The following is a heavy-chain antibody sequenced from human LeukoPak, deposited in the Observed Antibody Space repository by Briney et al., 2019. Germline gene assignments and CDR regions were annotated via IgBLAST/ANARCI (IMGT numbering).Heavy chain of an antibody. CDR3: ARVYRRDGYNYDGFDI. D-gene: IGHD5-24*01. CDR2: IYYSGST. Sequence: SETLSLTCTVSGGSISGSSYYWGWIRQPPGKGLEWIGSIYYSGSTYYNPSLKSRVTISVDTSKNQFFLRLSSVTAADTAVYYCARVYRRDGYNYDGFDIWGQGTMVTVS. CDR1: GGSISGSSYY. V-gene: IGHV4-39*01. J-gene: IGHJ3*02.